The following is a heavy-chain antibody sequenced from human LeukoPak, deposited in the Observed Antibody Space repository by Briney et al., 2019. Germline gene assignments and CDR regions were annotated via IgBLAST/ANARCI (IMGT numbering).Heavy chain of an antibody. CDR1: GFSLSTSGVG. CDR2: IYWDDDK. Sequence: SGPTLVKPTQTLTLTCTFSGFSLSTSGVGVGWIRQPPGKALEWLSLIYWDDDKRYSPSLKSRLTITKDTSKNQVVLTMTNMDPVDTATYYCARLIFGVVIRGFDYWGQGTLVTVSS. D-gene: IGHD3-3*01. J-gene: IGHJ4*02. CDR3: ARLIFGVVIRGFDY. V-gene: IGHV2-5*02.